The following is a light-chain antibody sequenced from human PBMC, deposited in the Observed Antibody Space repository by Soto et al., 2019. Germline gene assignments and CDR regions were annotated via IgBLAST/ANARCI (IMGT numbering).Light chain of an antibody. J-gene: IGLJ1*01. CDR2: EVS. Sequence: ALTQPASVSGSPGQSITISCTGTSSDVGGYNYVSWYQQHPGKAPKLMIYEVSNRPSGVSNRFSGSKSGNTASLTISGLQAEDEADYYCSSYTSSSTLVFGTGTKATVL. CDR1: SSDVGGYNY. CDR3: SSYTSSSTLV. V-gene: IGLV2-14*01.